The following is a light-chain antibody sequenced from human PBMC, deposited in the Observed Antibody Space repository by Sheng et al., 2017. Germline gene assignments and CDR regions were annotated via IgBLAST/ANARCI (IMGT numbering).Light chain of an antibody. J-gene: IGLJ3*02. Sequence: QSALTQPASVSGSPGQSITISCTGTSSDVGDYKYVSWYRQHPGKAPKLIIYDVTNRPSGVSNRFTGSKSGNTASLTISGLQAADEADYYCSSYTSSSTWVFGGGTKTDRP. CDR1: SSDVGDYKY. CDR2: DVT. V-gene: IGLV2-14*01. CDR3: SSYTSSSTWV.